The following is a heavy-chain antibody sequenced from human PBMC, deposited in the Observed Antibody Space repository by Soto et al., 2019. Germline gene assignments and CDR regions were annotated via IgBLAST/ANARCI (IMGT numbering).Heavy chain of an antibody. D-gene: IGHD3-10*01. CDR3: ARGLILWFGELSRRGGYYYYMDV. J-gene: IGHJ6*03. Sequence: QVQLQQWGAGLLKPSETLSLTCAVSGGSFSGYQWSWIRQTPGKGLEGIGEINDSGNINYNPSLKSRVTILLDTPKKQISLKLSSVTAADSAVYYCARGLILWFGELSRRGGYYYYMDVWGKGTTVTVSS. V-gene: IGHV4-34*01. CDR2: INDSGNI. CDR1: GGSFSGYQ.